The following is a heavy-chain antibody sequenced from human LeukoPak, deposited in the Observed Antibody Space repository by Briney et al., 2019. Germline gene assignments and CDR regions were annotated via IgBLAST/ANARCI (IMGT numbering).Heavy chain of an antibody. CDR2: IYSGGNT. Sequence: GGSLRLSCAASGFTVSRNYMSWVRQAPGKGLEWVSVIYSGGNTYYADFVKGRFTISRDSSKNTLYLQINSLTAEDTAVYYCANLPRGDYWGLGTLVTVSS. D-gene: IGHD3-10*01. V-gene: IGHV3-53*01. CDR3: ANLPRGDY. J-gene: IGHJ4*02. CDR1: GFTVSRNY.